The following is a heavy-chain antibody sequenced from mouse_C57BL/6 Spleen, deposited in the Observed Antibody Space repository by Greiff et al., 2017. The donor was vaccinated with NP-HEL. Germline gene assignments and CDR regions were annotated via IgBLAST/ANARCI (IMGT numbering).Heavy chain of an antibody. Sequence: VKLQQSGPGLVQPSQSLSITCTVSGFSLTSYGVHWVRQPPGKGLEWLGVIWSGGSTDYNAAFISRLSISKDNSKSQVFFKMNSLQADDTAIYYCAKKLGRDYYAMDYWGQGTSVTVSS. V-gene: IGHV2-4*01. J-gene: IGHJ4*01. CDR1: GFSLTSYG. CDR3: AKKLGRDYYAMDY. D-gene: IGHD4-1*01. CDR2: IWSGGST.